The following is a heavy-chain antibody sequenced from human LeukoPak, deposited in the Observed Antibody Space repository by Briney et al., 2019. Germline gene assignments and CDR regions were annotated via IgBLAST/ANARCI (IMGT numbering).Heavy chain of an antibody. V-gene: IGHV1-18*01. CDR1: GYTFTSYG. CDR3: ARDREYYYDSSGYSDAFDI. Sequence: ASVTVSFKASGYTFTSYGISWVRQAPGQGLEWMGWISAYNGNTNYAQKLQGRVTMTTDTSTSTAYMELRSLRSDDTAVYYCARDREYYYDSSGYSDAFDIWGQGTMVTVSS. J-gene: IGHJ3*02. CDR2: ISAYNGNT. D-gene: IGHD3-22*01.